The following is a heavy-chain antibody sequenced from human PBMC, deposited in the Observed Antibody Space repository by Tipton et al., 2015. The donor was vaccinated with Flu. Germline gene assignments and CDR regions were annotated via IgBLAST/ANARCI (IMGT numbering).Heavy chain of an antibody. V-gene: IGHV3-23*01. CDR2: LSRAGGT. J-gene: IGHJ3*02. CDR1: GFTVDNYG. CDR3: ARGTGVANSDSFEI. D-gene: IGHD5-12*01. Sequence: SLRLSCAASGFTVDNYGMNWVRQAPEKGLEWVSGLSRAGGTFYADSVKGRFTVSRDNSKNTVFLQMNSLGSEDTAIYYCARGTGVANSDSFEIWGQGTMVTVSS.